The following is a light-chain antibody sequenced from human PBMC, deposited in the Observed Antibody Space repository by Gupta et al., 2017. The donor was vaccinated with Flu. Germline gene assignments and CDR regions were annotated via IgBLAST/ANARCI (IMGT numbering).Light chain of an antibody. Sequence: EIVLTQSPATLSLYPGERATLSCRSSQSVSSFLAWDKQKPGQAPSLLIHDASKRATGVPARFSGSGSETDFTLTISSLDLEDFAVYYCQQRSNWPYTFGQGTKLEIK. CDR3: QQRSNWPYT. V-gene: IGKV3-11*01. CDR1: QSVSSF. J-gene: IGKJ2*01. CDR2: DAS.